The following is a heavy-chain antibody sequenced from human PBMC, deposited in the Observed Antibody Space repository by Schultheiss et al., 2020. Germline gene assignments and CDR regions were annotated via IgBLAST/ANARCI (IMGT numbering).Heavy chain of an antibody. CDR3: ARDKGSLLWFGELPMDV. Sequence: ASVTVSCKASGYTFTSYYMHWVRQAPGQGLEWMGIINPSGGSTSYAQKFQGRVTMTRDTSTSTAYMELRSLRSDDTAVYYCARDKGSLLWFGELPMDVWGKGTTVTVS. V-gene: IGHV1-46*01. D-gene: IGHD3-10*01. CDR1: GYTFTSYY. CDR2: INPSGGST. J-gene: IGHJ6*04.